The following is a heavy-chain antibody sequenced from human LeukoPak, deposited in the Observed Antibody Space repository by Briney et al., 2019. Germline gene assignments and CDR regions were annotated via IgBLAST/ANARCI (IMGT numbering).Heavy chain of an antibody. J-gene: IGHJ5*02. D-gene: IGHD6-19*01. V-gene: IGHV4-34*01. CDR3: ARQRDSGWYSYNWFDP. Sequence: PSETLSLTCAVYGGSFSGYYWSWIRQPPGKGLEWIGEINHSGSTNYNPSLKSRVTISVDTSKNQFSLKLSSVTAADTAVYYCARQRDSGWYSYNWFDPWGQGTLVTVSS. CDR2: INHSGST. CDR1: GGSFSGYY.